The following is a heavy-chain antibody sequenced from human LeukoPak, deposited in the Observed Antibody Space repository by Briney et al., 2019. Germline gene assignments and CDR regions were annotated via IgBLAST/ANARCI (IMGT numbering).Heavy chain of an antibody. D-gene: IGHD1-1*01. Sequence: SQTLSLTCAISGDSVSSNSAAWNWLRQSPSRGLEWLGRTYYRSKWYNDYAVSVKSRITINPDTSKNQFSLQLNSVTPEDTAVYYCARGGAVLGTKYNWFDPWGQGTLVTVSS. J-gene: IGHJ5*02. CDR2: TYYRSKWYN. CDR1: GDSVSSNSAA. CDR3: ARGGAVLGTKYNWFDP. V-gene: IGHV6-1*01.